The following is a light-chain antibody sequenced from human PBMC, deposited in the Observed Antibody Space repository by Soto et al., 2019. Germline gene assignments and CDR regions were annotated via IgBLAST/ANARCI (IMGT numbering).Light chain of an antibody. CDR3: KQYGSSGT. Sequence: IVLTQSPGTLSLSPGERATLSCRASQSVSSSYLAWYQQKPGQAPRLLIYGASSRATGIQDRFSGSGSGTEFTLTIRRLEPEDFAVYYCKQYGSSGTCGQGTKVDIK. J-gene: IGKJ1*01. V-gene: IGKV3-20*01. CDR2: GAS. CDR1: QSVSSSY.